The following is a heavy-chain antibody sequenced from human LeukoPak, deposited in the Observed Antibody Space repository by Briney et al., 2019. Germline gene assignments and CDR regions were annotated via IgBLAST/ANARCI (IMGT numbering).Heavy chain of an antibody. CDR3: ARDRDSSGYFDY. CDR2: IYHSGGT. Sequence: SETLSLTCAVSGGSISSGGYSWSWIRQPPGKGLEWIGYIYHSGGTYYNPSLKSRVTISVDRSKNQFSLKLSPVTAADTAVYYCARDRDSSGYFDYWGQGTLVTVSS. V-gene: IGHV4-30-2*01. J-gene: IGHJ4*02. D-gene: IGHD3-22*01. CDR1: GGSISSGGYS.